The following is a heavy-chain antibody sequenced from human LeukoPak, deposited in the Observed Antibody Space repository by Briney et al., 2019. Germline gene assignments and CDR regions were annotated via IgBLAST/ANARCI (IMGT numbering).Heavy chain of an antibody. CDR3: ARGTSGWLVYFDY. V-gene: IGHV3-11*04. CDR2: ISSSGSTI. Sequence: GGSLRLSCAASGFTFSDYYMSWIRQAPGKGLEWVSYISSSGSTIYYPDSVEGRFTISRDNAKNSLYLQMNSLRAEDTAVYYCARGTSGWLVYFDYWGQGTLVTVSS. D-gene: IGHD6-19*01. J-gene: IGHJ4*02. CDR1: GFTFSDYY.